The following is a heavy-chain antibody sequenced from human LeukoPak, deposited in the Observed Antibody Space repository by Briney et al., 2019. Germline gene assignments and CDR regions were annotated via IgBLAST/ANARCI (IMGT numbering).Heavy chain of an antibody. Sequence: PGGSLRLSCAASGFTFSSYSMNWVRQAPGKGLEWVSSISSSSSYIYYADSVKGRFTISRDNAKNSLYLQMNNLRAEDTAVYYCAREMTTVTTVDYWGQGTLVTVSS. D-gene: IGHD4-17*01. CDR1: GFTFSSYS. V-gene: IGHV3-21*01. CDR2: ISSSSSYI. CDR3: AREMTTVTTVDY. J-gene: IGHJ4*02.